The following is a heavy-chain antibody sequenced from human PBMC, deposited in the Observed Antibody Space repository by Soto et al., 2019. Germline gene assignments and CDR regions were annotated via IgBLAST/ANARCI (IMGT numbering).Heavy chain of an antibody. Sequence: GGSLRLSCAGSGFTLSDDYMDWVRQAPGKGLEWVGRTRNKANRYTTEYAASVKGRFTVSRDESMNSLHLQMNSLKTEDTAVYYCVRTSHYGSGTWNFDFWGQGTVVTVSS. CDR1: GFTLSDDY. V-gene: IGHV3-72*01. CDR2: TRNKANRYTT. CDR3: VRTSHYGSGTWNFDF. D-gene: IGHD3-10*01. J-gene: IGHJ4*02.